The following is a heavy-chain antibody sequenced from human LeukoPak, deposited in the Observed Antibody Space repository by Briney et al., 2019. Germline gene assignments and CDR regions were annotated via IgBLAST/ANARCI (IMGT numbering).Heavy chain of an antibody. J-gene: IGHJ4*02. Sequence: GGSLRLSCAASGFTFSDSAMTWVRQAPGKGLVWISRINSDGSTTNYADSVKGRFTISRDNAKNSLFLQMNSLRAEDTAVYYCARDLIAAAGYWGQGTLVTASS. V-gene: IGHV3-74*01. D-gene: IGHD6-13*01. CDR2: INSDGSTT. CDR1: GFTFSDSA. CDR3: ARDLIAAAGY.